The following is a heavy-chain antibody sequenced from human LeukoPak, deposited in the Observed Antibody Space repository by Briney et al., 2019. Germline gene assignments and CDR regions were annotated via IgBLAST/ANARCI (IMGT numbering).Heavy chain of an antibody. Sequence: SETLSLTCAVYSGSFSNYYWSWIRQPQGKGLEWIAEINHSESTDYNPSLKSRVTISVDTSKKQFSLELSSVTAADTAVYYCARGEYCSGGRCYLSRAASFDRWGRGSLSLSPQ. D-gene: IGHD2-15*01. V-gene: IGHV4-34*01. CDR1: SGSFSNYY. J-gene: IGHJ2*01. CDR2: INHSEST. CDR3: ARGEYCSGGRCYLSRAASFDR.